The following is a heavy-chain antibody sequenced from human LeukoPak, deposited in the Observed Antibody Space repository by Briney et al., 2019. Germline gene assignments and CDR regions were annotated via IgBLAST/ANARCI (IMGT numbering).Heavy chain of an antibody. D-gene: IGHD5-12*01. V-gene: IGHV4-59*01. CDR3: ASSSRDGYNY. J-gene: IGHJ4*02. Sequence: PSETLSLTCTVSGGSISSYYWSWIRQPPGKGLEWIGYIYYSGSTNYNPSLKSRVTISVDTSKNQFSLKLSSLTAADTAVYYCASSSRDGYNYWGQGTLVTVSS. CDR1: GGSISSYY. CDR2: IYYSGST.